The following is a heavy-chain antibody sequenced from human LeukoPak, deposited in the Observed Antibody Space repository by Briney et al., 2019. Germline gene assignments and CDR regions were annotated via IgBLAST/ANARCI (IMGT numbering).Heavy chain of an antibody. CDR1: GFTFSNYG. Sequence: GGSLRLSCAASGFTFSNYGMHWVRQAPGKGLEWVSVIYSGGSTYYADSVKGRFTISRDNSKNTLYLQMNSLRAEDTAVYYCATSGGATGPIYYYMDVWGKGTTVTVSS. V-gene: IGHV3-NL1*01. CDR3: ATSGGATGPIYYYMDV. CDR2: IYSGGST. J-gene: IGHJ6*03. D-gene: IGHD1-26*01.